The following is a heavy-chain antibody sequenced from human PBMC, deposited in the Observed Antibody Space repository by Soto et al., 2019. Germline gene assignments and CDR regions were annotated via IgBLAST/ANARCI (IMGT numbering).Heavy chain of an antibody. Sequence: PGGSLRLSCAASGFTFSDFYMSWIRQAPGKGLEWVSYISSSSYTNYADSVKGRFTISRDNAKNSLYLQMNSLRAEDTAVYYCARDQWGGQLLDPWGQGTLVTVSS. D-gene: IGHD6-6*01. J-gene: IGHJ5*02. CDR3: ARDQWGGQLLDP. CDR1: GFTFSDFY. V-gene: IGHV3-11*06. CDR2: ISSSSYT.